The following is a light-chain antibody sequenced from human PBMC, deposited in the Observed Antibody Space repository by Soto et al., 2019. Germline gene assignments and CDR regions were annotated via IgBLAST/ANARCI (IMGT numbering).Light chain of an antibody. V-gene: IGKV1-39*01. CDR3: QQSYSIPYT. Sequence: DIQMTQSPSSLSASVGDRVTITCRASQSISTSLNWYQQRPGKAPKFLIYAASTVQSGVPSRFSGSGSGTDFTLTISSLQPEDFATYYCQQSYSIPYTFGQGNKLEIK. CDR2: AAS. J-gene: IGKJ2*01. CDR1: QSISTS.